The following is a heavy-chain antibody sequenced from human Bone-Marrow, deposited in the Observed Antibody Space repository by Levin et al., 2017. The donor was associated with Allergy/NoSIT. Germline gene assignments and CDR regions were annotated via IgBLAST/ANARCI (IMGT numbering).Heavy chain of an antibody. CDR2: ISGSGGST. V-gene: IGHV3-23*01. D-gene: IGHD6-13*01. J-gene: IGHJ5*02. Sequence: SCAASGFTFSSYAMSWVRQAPGKGLEWVSAISGSGGSTYYADSVKGRFTISRDNSKNTLYLQMNSLRAEDTAVYYCAKRLGGIAAAGVWFDPWGQGTLVTVSS. CDR1: GFTFSSYA. CDR3: AKRLGGIAAAGVWFDP.